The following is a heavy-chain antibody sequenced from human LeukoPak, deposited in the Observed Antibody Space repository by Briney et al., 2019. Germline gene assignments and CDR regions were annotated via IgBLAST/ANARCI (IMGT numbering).Heavy chain of an antibody. J-gene: IGHJ4*02. CDR2: IYHSGST. CDR3: AKGYCRGNSCYDDRGAFDY. Sequence: SETLSLTCAVYGGSFSGNYWGWIRLPPGKGLQWIGSIYHSGSTYYNPSLKSRVTISVDTSKNQFSLKLSSVTAADTAVYYCAKGYCRGNSCYDDRGAFDYWGQGTLVTVSS. D-gene: IGHD2-2*01. V-gene: IGHV4-38-2*01. CDR1: GGSFSGNY.